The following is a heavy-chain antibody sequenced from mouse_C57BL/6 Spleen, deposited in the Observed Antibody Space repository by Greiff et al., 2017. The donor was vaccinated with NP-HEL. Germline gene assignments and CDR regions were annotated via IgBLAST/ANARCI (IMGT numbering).Heavy chain of an antibody. V-gene: IGHV5-4*01. CDR2: ISDGGSYT. J-gene: IGHJ4*01. D-gene: IGHD2-5*01. CDR1: GFTFSSYA. CDR3: AREDYSKLRGAMDD. Sequence: EVKLMESGGGLVKPGGSLKLSCAASGFTFSSYAMSWVRQTPEKRLEWVATISDGGSYTYYPDNVKGRFTISRDNAKNNLYLQMSHLKSEDTAMYYCAREDYSKLRGAMDDWGQGTSVTVSS.